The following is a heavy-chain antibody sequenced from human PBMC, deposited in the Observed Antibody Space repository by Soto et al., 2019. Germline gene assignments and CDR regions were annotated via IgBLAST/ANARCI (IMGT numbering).Heavy chain of an antibody. CDR1: GGTFSSYA. Sequence: QVQLVQSGAEVKKPGSSVKVSCKASGGTFSSYAISWVRQPHGQGLEWMGGIIPIFGTANYAPKFHGRVTITADESTSTAYMELSSLRSEDTAVYYCARAATVTTAFDYWGQGTLVTVSS. V-gene: IGHV1-69*01. CDR2: IIPIFGTA. CDR3: ARAATVTTAFDY. J-gene: IGHJ4*02. D-gene: IGHD4-17*01.